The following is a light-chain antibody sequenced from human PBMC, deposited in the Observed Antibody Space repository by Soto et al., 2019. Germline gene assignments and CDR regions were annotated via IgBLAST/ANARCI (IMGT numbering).Light chain of an antibody. CDR3: QSYDTSLSVV. Sequence: QAVVTQPPSVSGAPGQRVTISCTGSSSNIGAGYDVHWYQQLPGTAPKLLMYGNSNRPSGVPDRFSGSKSGTSASLAITGLQAEDEADYYCQSYDTSLSVVFGGGTKLT. CDR1: SSNIGAGYD. CDR2: GNS. V-gene: IGLV1-40*01. J-gene: IGLJ2*01.